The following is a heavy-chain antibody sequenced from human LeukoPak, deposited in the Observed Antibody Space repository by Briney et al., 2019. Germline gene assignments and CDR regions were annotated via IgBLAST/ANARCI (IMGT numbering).Heavy chain of an antibody. D-gene: IGHD2-21*02. CDR3: GRDIVDGGDDY. J-gene: IGHJ4*02. Sequence: GGSLRLSCAASGFTFSSYEMHWVRQAPGKGLEWVSYISSSDSTIYYADSVKGRFTISRDNAKNSLYLQMNSLRAEDTAVYYCGRDIVDGGDDYWGQGTLVTVSS. CDR1: GFTFSSYE. CDR2: ISSSDSTI. V-gene: IGHV3-48*03.